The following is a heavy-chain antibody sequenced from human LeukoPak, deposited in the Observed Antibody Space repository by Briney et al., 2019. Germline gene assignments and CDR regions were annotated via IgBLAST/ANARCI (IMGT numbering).Heavy chain of an antibody. D-gene: IGHD6-19*01. CDR3: ARAHSSGWPHMFDP. J-gene: IGHJ5*02. CDR1: GGSISTYS. V-gene: IGHV4-59*07. CDR2: IYYSGST. Sequence: ADTLSLTCTVSGGSISTYSWTWIRQPPGKGLEWIGNIYYSGSTDYNPSLKSRVTISIDTSKNQFSLKVSSVTAADTAVYYCARAHSSGWPHMFDPWGQGTLVT.